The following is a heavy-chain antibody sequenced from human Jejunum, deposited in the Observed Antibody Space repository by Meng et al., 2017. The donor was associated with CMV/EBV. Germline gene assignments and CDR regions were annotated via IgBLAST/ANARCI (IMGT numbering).Heavy chain of an antibody. V-gene: IGHV4-39*07. J-gene: IGHJ4*02. CDR1: GGYISSNSYY. Sequence: GGYISSNSYYWGWIRQPPGKGLEWIGIIYNSGNTYYNPSLKSRVTISKDTSKNQFSLKLTSVTAADTAVYYCARILLNDYGDYFDYWGQGALVTVSS. CDR3: ARILLNDYGDYFDY. CDR2: IYNSGNT. D-gene: IGHD4-17*01.